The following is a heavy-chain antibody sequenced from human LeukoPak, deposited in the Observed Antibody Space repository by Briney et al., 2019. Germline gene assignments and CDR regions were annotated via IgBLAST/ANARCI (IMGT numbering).Heavy chain of an antibody. CDR2: IYHTGNN. D-gene: IGHD4/OR15-4a*01. V-gene: IGHV4-38-2*02. CDR3: MTNYLQGGYFFDH. Sequence: SETLSLTCTVSGYSISSDYYWGWIRQTPGKGLEWIAIIYHTGNNYYNPSLKSRVTISMDTSTNQLFLKLSSVTAADTAFYYCMTNYLQGGYFFDHWGQGALVTVSS. J-gene: IGHJ4*02. CDR1: GYSISSDYY.